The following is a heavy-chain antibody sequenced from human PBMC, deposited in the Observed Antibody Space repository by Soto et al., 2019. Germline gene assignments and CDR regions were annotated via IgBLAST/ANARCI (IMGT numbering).Heavy chain of an antibody. CDR3: ARGREAVVVVPAAMTPYYFDY. J-gene: IGHJ4*02. CDR1: GGTFSSYA. Sequence: SVKVSCKASGGTFSSYAISWVRQAPGQGLEWTGGIIPIFGTANYAQKFQGRVTITADESTSTAYMELSSLRSEDTAVYYCARGREAVVVVPAAMTPYYFDYWGQGTLVTVS. D-gene: IGHD2-2*01. V-gene: IGHV1-69*13. CDR2: IIPIFGTA.